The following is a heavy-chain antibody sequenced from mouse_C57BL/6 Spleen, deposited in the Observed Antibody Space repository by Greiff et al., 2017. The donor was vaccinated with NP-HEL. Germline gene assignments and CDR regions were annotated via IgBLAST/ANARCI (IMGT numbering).Heavy chain of an antibody. J-gene: IGHJ2*01. CDR1: GYTFTSYW. D-gene: IGHD1-1*01. CDR3: ARAFYGSSYY. Sequence: QVQLQQPGAELVMPGASVKLSCKASGYTFTSYWMHWVKQRPGQGLEWIGEIDPSDSYTNYNQKFKGKSTLTVDKSSSTAYMQLSSLTSEDSAVYYCARAFYGSSYYWGQGTTLTVSS. CDR2: IDPSDSYT. V-gene: IGHV1-69*01.